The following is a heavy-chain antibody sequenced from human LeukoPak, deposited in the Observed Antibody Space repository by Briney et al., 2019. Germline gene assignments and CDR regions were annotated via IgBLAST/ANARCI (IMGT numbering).Heavy chain of an antibody. V-gene: IGHV1-18*01. J-gene: IGHJ3*01. CDR1: RYTFTSHG. CDR3: ARYSDRPWGLWVS. Sequence: ASVKVSCKASRYTFTSHGISWVRHAPGQGLEWMGWISAYNGHTNYAQKLQGRVTMTTDTSTSTAYMELKSLRSDDTAVYYCARYSDRPWGLWVSWGQGTMVTVSS. CDR2: ISAYNGHT. D-gene: IGHD2-21*01.